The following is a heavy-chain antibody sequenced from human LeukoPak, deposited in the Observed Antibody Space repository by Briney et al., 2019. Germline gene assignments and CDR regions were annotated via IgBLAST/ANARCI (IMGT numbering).Heavy chain of an antibody. V-gene: IGHV1-8*02. D-gene: IGHD1-26*01. CDR3: ARGRYSGSLRRFDP. CDR1: GYTFTGYY. CDR2: MNPNSGNT. Sequence: ASVKVSCKASGYTFTGYYMHWVRQAPGQGLEWMGWMNPNSGNTGYAQKFQGRVTMTRNTSISTAYMELSSLRSEDTAVYYCARGRYSGSLRRFDPWGQGTLVTVSS. J-gene: IGHJ5*02.